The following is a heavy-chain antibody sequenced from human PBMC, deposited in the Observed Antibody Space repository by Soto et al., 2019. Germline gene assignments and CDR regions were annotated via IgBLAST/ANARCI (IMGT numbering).Heavy chain of an antibody. Sequence: SETLSLTCTVSGGSITTSSYYWGWIRQSPGKGLEWIGSIHSDGDSWSNPSLKSRVTLSVDTSKNQFSLRLSSVTTADSALYYCARPYLGDDFYLNLHYWGPGTLVTVSS. CDR3: ARPYLGDDFYLNLHY. CDR1: GGSITTSSYY. J-gene: IGHJ4*02. V-gene: IGHV4-39*01. D-gene: IGHD3-3*01. CDR2: IHSDGDS.